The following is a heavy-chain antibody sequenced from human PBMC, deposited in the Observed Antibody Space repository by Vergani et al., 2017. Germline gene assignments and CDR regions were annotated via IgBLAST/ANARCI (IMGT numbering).Heavy chain of an antibody. V-gene: IGHV1-18*01. D-gene: IGHD5-18*01. CDR1: GYTFTIFG. J-gene: IGHJ4*02. CDR3: ARGAGQTALDL. CDR2: ISAYNANT. Sequence: QVQLVQSGAEVKKPGASVKVSCKASGYTFTIFGITWVRQAPGQGLQWMGWISAYNANTNFAQKLQGRVFMTTDTSTRTAYMELRSLRSDDTAVYYCARGAGQTALDLWGQGTLVTVSS.